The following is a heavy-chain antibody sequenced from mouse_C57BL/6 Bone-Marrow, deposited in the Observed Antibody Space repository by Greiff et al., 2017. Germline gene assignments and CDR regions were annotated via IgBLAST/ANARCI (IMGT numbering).Heavy chain of an antibody. Sequence: QVQLQQPGAELVKPGASVKMSCKASGYTFTSYWITWVKQRPGQGLEWIGDIYPGSGSTNYNEKFKSKATLTVDTSSSTAYMQLSSLTSEDSAVXDCAKPPQIYYDYDVRNYYAMDYWGQGTSVTVSS. CDR3: AKPPQIYYDYDVRNYYAMDY. J-gene: IGHJ4*01. CDR1: GYTFTSYW. CDR2: IYPGSGST. D-gene: IGHD2-4*01. V-gene: IGHV1-55*01.